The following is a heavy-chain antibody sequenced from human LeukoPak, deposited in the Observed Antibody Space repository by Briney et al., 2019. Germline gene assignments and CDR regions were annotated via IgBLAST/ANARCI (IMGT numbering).Heavy chain of an antibody. CDR1: GFTVSSNY. CDR2: INHDGAEK. J-gene: IGHJ4*02. Sequence: GGSLRLSCAASGFTVSSNYMSWVRQAPGKGLEWVASINHDGAEKYYVDSVNGRFTISRDNAKNSLYLQMSSLRAEDTAVYYCARGGSSHFDYWGQGTLVTVSS. D-gene: IGHD3-16*01. V-gene: IGHV3-7*02. CDR3: ARGGSSHFDY.